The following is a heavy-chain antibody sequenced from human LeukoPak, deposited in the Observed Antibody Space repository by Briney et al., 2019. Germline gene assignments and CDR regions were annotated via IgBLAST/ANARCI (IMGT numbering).Heavy chain of an antibody. CDR1: GGSFSGYY. CDR2: INHSGST. CDR3: ARRRGWYPVDY. Sequence: PSETLSLTCAVYGGSFSGYYWSWIRQPPGKGLEWIGEINHSGSTNYNPSLKSRVTISVDTSKNQFSLKLSSVTAADTAVYYCARRRGWYPVDYWGQGTLVTVSS. J-gene: IGHJ4*02. V-gene: IGHV4-34*01. D-gene: IGHD6-19*01.